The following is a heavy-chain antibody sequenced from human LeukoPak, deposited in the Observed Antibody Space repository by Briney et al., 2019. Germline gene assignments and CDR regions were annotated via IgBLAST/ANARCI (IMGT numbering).Heavy chain of an antibody. J-gene: IGHJ6*03. CDR3: AKGLQQLVRYYYYMDV. D-gene: IGHD6-13*01. V-gene: IGHV3-30*02. CDR2: IRYDGSNK. Sequence: GGSLRPSCAASAFTFSNYGMHWVRQAPGKGLEWVAFIRYDGSNKYYADSVKGRFTISRDNSKNTLYLQMNSLRAEDTAVYYCAKGLQQLVRYYYYMDVWGKGTTVTVSS. CDR1: AFTFSNYG.